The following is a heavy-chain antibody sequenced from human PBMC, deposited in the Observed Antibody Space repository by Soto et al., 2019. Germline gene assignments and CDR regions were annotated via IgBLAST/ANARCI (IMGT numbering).Heavy chain of an antibody. J-gene: IGHJ4*02. CDR3: ATRGYSYGPVN. CDR2: IKSKTDDGTT. CDR1: GFTCSNAW. V-gene: IGHV3-15*07. Sequence: GGSLRLSCAASGFTCSNAWMNWVRQAPGKGLEWVGRIKSKTDDGTTDYAAPVKGRFTISRDDSKNTLYLQMNSLKTEDTAVYYCATRGYSYGPVNWGQGTLVTVSS. D-gene: IGHD5-18*01.